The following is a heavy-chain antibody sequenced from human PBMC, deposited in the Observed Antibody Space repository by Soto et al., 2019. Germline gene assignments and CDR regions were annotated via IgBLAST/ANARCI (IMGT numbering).Heavy chain of an antibody. D-gene: IGHD6-19*01. J-gene: IGHJ4*02. CDR1: GGSISSGGYC. CDR3: ARRAVPAPFDH. Sequence: QVQLQESGPGLVKPSQTLSLTCSVSGGSISSGGYCWSWIRQHPGKGLEWIGYIYYSGSTYYNPSLKSRVTISVDTPKNQFSLKLNSVTAADTAVYYCARRAVPAPFDHWGQGTLVTVSS. CDR2: IYYSGST. V-gene: IGHV4-31*03.